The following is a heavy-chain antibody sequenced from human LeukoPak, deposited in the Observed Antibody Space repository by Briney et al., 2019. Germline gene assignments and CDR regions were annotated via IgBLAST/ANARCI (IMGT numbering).Heavy chain of an antibody. V-gene: IGHV3-23*01. Sequence: GGSLRLSCAASGFTLRSYAMSWVRQAPGKGLEWVSAISGSGGNTDYADSVKGRFTISRDNSKSTLYLQMNSLRAEDTAVYYCASISRGRQLVQDYWGQGTLVTVSS. CDR1: GFTLRSYA. CDR2: ISGSGGNT. J-gene: IGHJ4*02. CDR3: ASISRGRQLVQDY. D-gene: IGHD6-13*01.